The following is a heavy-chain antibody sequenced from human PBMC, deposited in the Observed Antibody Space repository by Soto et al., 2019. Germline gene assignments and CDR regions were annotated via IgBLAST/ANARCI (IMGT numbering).Heavy chain of an antibody. J-gene: IGHJ4*02. V-gene: IGHV3-23*01. CDR2: ISGGGGST. CDR3: ARSSGWPYYFDY. CDR1: GFTFSSYA. D-gene: IGHD6-19*01. Sequence: PGGSLRLSCAASGFTFSSYAMSWVRQAPGKGLEWISTISGGGGSTYYADSVKGRFTISRDNSKNTLYLQMNSLRAEDTAVYYCARSSGWPYYFDYWGQGTLVTVSS.